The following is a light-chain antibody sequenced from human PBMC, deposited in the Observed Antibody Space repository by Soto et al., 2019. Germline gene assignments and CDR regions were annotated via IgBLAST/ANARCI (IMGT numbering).Light chain of an antibody. V-gene: IGKV1-5*03. Sequence: DIQMTQSPSTLSASVGDRVTITCRASQSISNWLAWYQQKPGRAPKLLIYKASSLESGVPSRFSGSGSGTEFSLTISSLQPDDFATYYCQQYNSYSRTFGQRTKVDIK. CDR3: QQYNSYSRT. CDR2: KAS. J-gene: IGKJ1*01. CDR1: QSISNW.